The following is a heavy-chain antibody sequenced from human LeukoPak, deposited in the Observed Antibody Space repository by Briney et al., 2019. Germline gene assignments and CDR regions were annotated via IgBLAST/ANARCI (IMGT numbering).Heavy chain of an antibody. J-gene: IGHJ4*02. D-gene: IGHD6-6*01. CDR2: INPNSGGT. CDR3: ARESIAARSFDY. CDR1: GYTFTGYY. Sequence: ASVKVSCKASGYTFTGYYMHWVRQAPGQGLEWMGRINPNSGGTNYAQKFQGRVTMTRDKSISTAYMELSRLRSDDTAVYYCARESIAARSFDYWGQGTLVTVSS. V-gene: IGHV1-2*06.